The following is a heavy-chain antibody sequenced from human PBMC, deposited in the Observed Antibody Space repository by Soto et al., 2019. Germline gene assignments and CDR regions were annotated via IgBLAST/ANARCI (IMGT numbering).Heavy chain of an antibody. Sequence: QVQLQESGPGLVKPSETLSLTCTVSGGSISSYYWSWIRQPPGKGLEWIGYIYYSGSTNYNPSLKSRVTISVDTSKNQFSLKLSSVTAADTAVYYCARDLHHSYYDGMDVWGQGTTVTVSS. CDR1: GGSISSYY. CDR3: ARDLHHSYYDGMDV. CDR2: IYYSGST. J-gene: IGHJ6*02. V-gene: IGHV4-59*01.